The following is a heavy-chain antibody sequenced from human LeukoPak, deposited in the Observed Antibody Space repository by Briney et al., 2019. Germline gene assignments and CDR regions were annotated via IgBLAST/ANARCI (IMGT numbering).Heavy chain of an antibody. Sequence: GGSLRLSCAASGFTFSSYAMSWVRQAPGKGLEWVSAISGSGGSTYYADSVKGRFTISRDNSKNTLYLQMNSLRAEDTAVYYCAKDQXKQWLVRYNWFDPWGQGTLVTVXS. V-gene: IGHV3-23*01. D-gene: IGHD6-19*01. CDR1: GFTFSSYA. CDR2: ISGSGGST. J-gene: IGHJ5*02. CDR3: AKDQXKQWLVRYNWFDP.